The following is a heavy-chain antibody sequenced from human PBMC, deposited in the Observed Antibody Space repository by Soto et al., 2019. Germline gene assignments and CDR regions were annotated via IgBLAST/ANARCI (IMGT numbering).Heavy chain of an antibody. CDR3: ARSSSGSYYVFFDF. D-gene: IGHD1-26*01. V-gene: IGHV4-59*01. CDR1: GGSISSYY. J-gene: IGHJ4*02. CDR2: IFYTGST. Sequence: SETLSLTCAVSGGSISSYYWSWIRQPPGKGLEWIANIFYTGSTNYNPSLKSRVTISVDTSKNQFSLKLTSVTAEDTAVYYCARSSSGSYYVFFDFWGQGTLVTVS.